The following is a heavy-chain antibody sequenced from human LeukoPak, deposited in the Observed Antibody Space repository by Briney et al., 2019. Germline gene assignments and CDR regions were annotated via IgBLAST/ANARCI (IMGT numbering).Heavy chain of an antibody. Sequence: PSETLSLTCTVSGGSISSYYWSWIRQPPGKGLEWIGYIYYSGSTNYNPSLKSRVTISVDTSKNQFSLKLSSVTAADTAVYYCARFGWFGEHIDCWGQGTLVTVSS. CDR2: IYYSGST. CDR1: GGSISSYY. J-gene: IGHJ4*02. V-gene: IGHV4-59*01. D-gene: IGHD3-10*01. CDR3: ARFGWFGEHIDC.